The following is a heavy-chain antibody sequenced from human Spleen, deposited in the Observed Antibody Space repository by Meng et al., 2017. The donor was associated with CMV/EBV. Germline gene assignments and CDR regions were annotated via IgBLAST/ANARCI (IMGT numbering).Heavy chain of an antibody. Sequence: SVQVSCKASGYTFTAYYLHWVRQAPGQGLEWMGGIIPIFGTANYAQKFQGRVTITTDESTSTAYMELSSLRSEDTAVYYCARDYYGSGSYYNVIGSGGMDVWGQGTTVTVSS. CDR2: IIPIFGTA. V-gene: IGHV1-69*05. D-gene: IGHD3-10*01. CDR1: GYTFTAYY. J-gene: IGHJ6*02. CDR3: ARDYYGSGSYYNVIGSGGMDV.